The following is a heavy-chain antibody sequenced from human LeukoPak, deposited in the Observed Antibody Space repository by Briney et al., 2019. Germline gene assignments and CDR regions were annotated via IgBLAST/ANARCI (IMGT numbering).Heavy chain of an antibody. Sequence: GSLRLSCAASGFIFRSYAMNWVRQAPGKGLEWVAGTSFDGGKNFYVDSVKGRFTISRDNSNNTVYLQMNSLRPEDTAVYYCARALTMFRGVPNLDSWGQGTLVTVSS. V-gene: IGHV3-30*04. CDR3: ARALTMFRGVPNLDS. J-gene: IGHJ4*02. CDR1: GFIFRSYA. CDR2: TSFDGGKN. D-gene: IGHD3-10*01.